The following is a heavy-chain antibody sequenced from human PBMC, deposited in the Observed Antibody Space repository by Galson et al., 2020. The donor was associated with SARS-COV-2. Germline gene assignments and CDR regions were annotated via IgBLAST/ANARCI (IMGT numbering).Heavy chain of an antibody. D-gene: IGHD1-26*01. V-gene: IGHV1-24*01. CDR2: FDPADGET. CDR3: ATAPTLVGPSTAGWFDP. CDR1: GSTLTELS. Sequence: ASVKVSCQVSGSTLTELSMHSVRQDPGKGLEWTGGFDPADGETIYAQKFQDRVTMTEDTSTDTAYMELSSLRSEDTAVYYCATAPTLVGPSTAGWFDPWGQGTLVTVSS. J-gene: IGHJ5*02.